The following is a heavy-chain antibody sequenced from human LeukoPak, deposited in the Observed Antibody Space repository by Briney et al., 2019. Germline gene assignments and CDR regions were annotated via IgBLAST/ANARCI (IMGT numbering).Heavy chain of an antibody. CDR1: GFTVSSNY. CDR3: AREIAAADTNWFDP. J-gene: IGHJ5*02. D-gene: IGHD6-13*01. Sequence: PGGSLRLSCAASGFTVSSNYMSWVRQAPGKGLEWVSVIYSGGSTYYADSVKGRFTISRHNSKNTLYLQMNSLRAEDTAVYYCAREIAAADTNWFDPWGQGTLVTVSS. V-gene: IGHV3-53*04. CDR2: IYSGGST.